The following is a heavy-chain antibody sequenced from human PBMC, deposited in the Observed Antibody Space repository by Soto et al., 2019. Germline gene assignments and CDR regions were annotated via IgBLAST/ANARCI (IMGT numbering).Heavy chain of an antibody. D-gene: IGHD3-9*01. CDR2: IYHSGST. V-gene: IGHV4-4*02. J-gene: IGHJ6*02. CDR3: ARDTRRGATDPPEQHPADIKNDSGYGMDV. CDR1: GGSISSSNW. Sequence: KPSETLSLTCAVSGGSISSSNWWSWVRQPPGKGLEWIGEIYHSGSTNYNPSLKSRVTISVDKSENQFSLKLSSVTAADTAVYYCARDTRRGATDPPEQHPADIKNDSGYGMDVWGQGTTVTVSS.